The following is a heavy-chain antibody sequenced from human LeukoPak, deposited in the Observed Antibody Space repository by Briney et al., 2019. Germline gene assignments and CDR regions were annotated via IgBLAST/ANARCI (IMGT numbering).Heavy chain of an antibody. D-gene: IGHD3-22*01. CDR2: INPGGGST. CDR3: ARGVHVRKYDSNHNCFDP. V-gene: IGHV1-46*01. CDR1: GYTFTSYY. Sequence: GASVKVSCKASGYTFTSYYMYWVRQAPGQGLEWMGLINPGGGSTNYAQKFQGRVTVTRDMSTSTVYMELSSLRSDDMAVYYCARGVHVRKYDSNHNCFDPWGQGTLVTVSS. J-gene: IGHJ5*02.